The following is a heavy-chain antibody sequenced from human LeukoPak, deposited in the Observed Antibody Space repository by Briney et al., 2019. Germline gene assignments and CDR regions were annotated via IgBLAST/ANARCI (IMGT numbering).Heavy chain of an antibody. CDR3: AREARAAAGNNYYYYMDV. D-gene: IGHD6-13*01. CDR1: GGSISSYY. V-gene: IGHV4-59*01. CDR2: IYYSGST. J-gene: IGHJ6*03. Sequence: PSETLSLTCTVSGGSISSYYWSWVREPPGKGLEGVGDIYYSGSTNYNPSLKSRVTISVDTSKNQFSLKLSSVTAADTAVYYCAREARAAAGNNYYYYMDVWGKGTTVTVSS.